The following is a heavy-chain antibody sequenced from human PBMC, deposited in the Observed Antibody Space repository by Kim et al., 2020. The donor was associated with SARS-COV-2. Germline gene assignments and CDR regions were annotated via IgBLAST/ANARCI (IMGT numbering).Heavy chain of an antibody. J-gene: IGHJ4*02. Sequence: GGSLRLSCAASGFTFSDYYMSCIRQAPGKGLEWVSYISSSSSYTNYADSVKGRFTISRDNAKNSLYLQMNSLRAEDTAVYYCARDRPGGGIAVIPLSWGQGTLVTVSS. V-gene: IGHV3-11*05. D-gene: IGHD6-19*01. CDR2: ISSSSSYT. CDR3: ARDRPGGGIAVIPLS. CDR1: GFTFSDYY.